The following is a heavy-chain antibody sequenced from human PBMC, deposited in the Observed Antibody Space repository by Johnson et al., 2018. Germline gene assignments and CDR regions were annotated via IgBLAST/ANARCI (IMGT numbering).Heavy chain of an antibody. CDR1: GFTFSSYS. CDR2: ISSSSSYI. Sequence: EVQLLESGGGLVKXGGSXRLXCAASGFTFSSYSMNWVRQAPGKGLEWVSSISSSSSYIYYADSVKGRFPISRDTAKNSLYLQMNSLTAEDTAVYYCARSYPITYYDFWSGYPGEDYYYMDVWGKGTTVTVSS. D-gene: IGHD3-3*01. J-gene: IGHJ6*03. V-gene: IGHV3-21*01. CDR3: ARSYPITYYDFWSGYPGEDYYYMDV.